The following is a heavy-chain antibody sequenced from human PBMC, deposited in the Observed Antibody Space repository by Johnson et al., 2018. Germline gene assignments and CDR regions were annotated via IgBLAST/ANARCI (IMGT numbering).Heavy chain of an antibody. V-gene: IGHV1-69*01. CDR2: IIPIFGTA. CDR1: GGTFSSYA. Sequence: QVQLVQSGAEVKKXGSSXKVXCKASGGTFSSYAISWVRQAPGQGLEWMGGIIPIFGTATDAQKFQGRVTITADESTSTAYMELSSLRSEDTAVYYCARAGHTVTSYYYYGMDVWGQGTTVTVSS. D-gene: IGHD4-11*01. J-gene: IGHJ6*02. CDR3: ARAGHTVTSYYYYGMDV.